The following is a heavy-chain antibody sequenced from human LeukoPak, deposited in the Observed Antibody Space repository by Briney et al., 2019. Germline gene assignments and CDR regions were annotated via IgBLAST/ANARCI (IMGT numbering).Heavy chain of an antibody. V-gene: IGHV6-1*01. CDR1: GDSVSINSAT. CDR3: ARSPSPYSSGWYFDY. D-gene: IGHD6-19*01. Sequence: SQTLSLTCAISGDSVSINSATWNWIRQSPSRGLEWLGRTYQRSKWYNDYAVSVKSRITINPDISKNQFSLQLNSVTPEDTAVYYCARSPSPYSSGWYFDYWGQGTLVTVSS. J-gene: IGHJ4*02. CDR2: TYQRSKWYN.